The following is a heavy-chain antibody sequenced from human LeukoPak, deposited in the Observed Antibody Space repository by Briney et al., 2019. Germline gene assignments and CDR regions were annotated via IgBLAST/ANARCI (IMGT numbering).Heavy chain of an antibody. CDR2: ISYDGSNK. J-gene: IGHJ4*02. Sequence: PGRSLRLSCAASGFTFSNYGMHWVRQAPGKGLEGVSVISYDGSNKYYADSVKGRFTISRDNSKNTLYLQMNSLRAEDTAMYYCAKNSGSTALWGQGTLVTVSS. V-gene: IGHV3-30*18. D-gene: IGHD1-26*01. CDR1: GFTFSNYG. CDR3: AKNSGSTAL.